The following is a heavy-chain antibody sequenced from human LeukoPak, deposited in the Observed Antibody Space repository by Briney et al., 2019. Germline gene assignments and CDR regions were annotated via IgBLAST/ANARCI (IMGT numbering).Heavy chain of an antibody. D-gene: IGHD3-3*01. Sequence: SETLSLTCTVSGYSISSGYYWGWIRQPPGKGLEWIGYIYYSGSTNYNPSLKSRVTISVDTSKNQFSLKLSSVTAADTAVYYCAREYYDFWSGTYYFDYWGQGTLVTVSS. CDR3: AREYYDFWSGTYYFDY. CDR1: GYSISSGYY. J-gene: IGHJ4*02. CDR2: IYYSGST. V-gene: IGHV4-61*01.